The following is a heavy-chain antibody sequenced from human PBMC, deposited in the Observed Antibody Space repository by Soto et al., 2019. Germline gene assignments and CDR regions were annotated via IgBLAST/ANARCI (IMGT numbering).Heavy chain of an antibody. D-gene: IGHD2-15*01. V-gene: IGHV1-2*02. Sequence: QVQLVQSGAEVRKPGASVKVSCKASGYTFTGYYMHWVRQAPGQGLEWMGWINPNSGGTNYAQKLQGRVTMTRDPDISTAYMELSRLRSDDTAVYYCARDIDMDIVVEVAATAPGYLGQGTLVTVSS. CDR2: INPNSGGT. CDR3: ARDIDMDIVVEVAATAPGY. J-gene: IGHJ4*02. CDR1: GYTFTGYY.